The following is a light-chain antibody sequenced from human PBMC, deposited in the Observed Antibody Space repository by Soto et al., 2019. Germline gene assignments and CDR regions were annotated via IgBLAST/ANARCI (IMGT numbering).Light chain of an antibody. V-gene: IGKV3-20*01. CDR3: QQYATSAIT. CDR2: GAS. CDR1: QRVSNNY. J-gene: IGKJ5*01. Sequence: DIVLTQSPGTLSLSPGQRVTLSCRASQRVSNNYLAWYQQIPGQAPRLLIYGASSRANGIPDRFSGSGSGTDFTLTISRLEPEDFAVYYCQQYATSAITFGQGTRLEIK.